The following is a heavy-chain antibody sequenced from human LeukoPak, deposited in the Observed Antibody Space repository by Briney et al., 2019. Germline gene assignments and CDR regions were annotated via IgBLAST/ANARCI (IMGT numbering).Heavy chain of an antibody. V-gene: IGHV4-59*11. CDR2: IYYSGST. Sequence: PPETLSLTCTVSGGSISSHYWNWIRQPPGKGLEWIGYIYYSGSTTYNPSLKSRLTISLDTSKNQFSLKLSSVTAADTGVYYCARDTDGYNFFHYWGQGTLVTVSS. D-gene: IGHD5-24*01. J-gene: IGHJ4*02. CDR3: ARDTDGYNFFHY. CDR1: GGSISSHY.